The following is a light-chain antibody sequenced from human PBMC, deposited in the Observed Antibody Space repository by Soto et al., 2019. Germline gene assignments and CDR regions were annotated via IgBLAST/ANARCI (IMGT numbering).Light chain of an antibody. J-gene: IGKJ1*01. V-gene: IGKV1-8*01. CDR2: AAS. Sequence: AIRVTQSPSSLSGSTGDRVTITCRASQGISSYLAWYQQKPGKAPKLLIYAASTLQSGVPSRFSGSGFGTDFTLTISCLQSEDFATYYCQQYFSYPQTFGQGTKVEI. CDR1: QGISSY. CDR3: QQYFSYPQT.